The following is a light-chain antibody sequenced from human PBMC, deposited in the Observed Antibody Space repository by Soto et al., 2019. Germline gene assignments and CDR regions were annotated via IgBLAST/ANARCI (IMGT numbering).Light chain of an antibody. CDR2: DVS. J-gene: IGLJ2*01. Sequence: QSALTQPASVSGSPGQSITISCTGTRSDIGDYNFVSWYQQHPGKAPKLMIYDVSNRPSGVSNRFSGSKSGNTASLTISGLQAEDEADYYCSSYTSSSTQVVFGGGTKLTVL. CDR1: RSDIGDYNF. CDR3: SSYTSSSTQVV. V-gene: IGLV2-14*03.